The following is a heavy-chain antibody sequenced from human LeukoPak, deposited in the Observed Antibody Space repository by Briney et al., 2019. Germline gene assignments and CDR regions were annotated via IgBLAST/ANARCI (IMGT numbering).Heavy chain of an antibody. D-gene: IGHD3-10*01. Sequence: PGGSLRLSCAASGFTFSSYWMSWVRQAPGKGLEWVANIKQDGSEKYYVDSVKGRFTISRDNAKNSLYLQMNSLRAEDTAVYYCARVGYYGSGSEDYYMDVWGKGTTVTVSS. CDR3: ARVGYYGSGSEDYYMDV. CDR1: GFTFSSYW. J-gene: IGHJ6*03. CDR2: IKQDGSEK. V-gene: IGHV3-7*01.